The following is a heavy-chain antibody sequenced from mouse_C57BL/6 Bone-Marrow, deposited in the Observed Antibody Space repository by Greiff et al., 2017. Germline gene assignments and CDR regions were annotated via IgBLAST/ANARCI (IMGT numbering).Heavy chain of an antibody. D-gene: IGHD1-1*01. CDR3: ARQGYKDTTVVAEGLPYYFDY. CDR2: IDPSDSYT. V-gene: IGHV1-69*01. J-gene: IGHJ2*01. Sequence: VQLQQPGAELVMPGASVKLSCKASGYTFTSYWMHWVKQRPGQGLEWIGEIDPSDSYTNYNQKFTGKSTLTVYKSSSTAYMQLSSLTSEDSAVYYCARQGYKDTTVVAEGLPYYFDYWGQGTILTVSS. CDR1: GYTFTSYW.